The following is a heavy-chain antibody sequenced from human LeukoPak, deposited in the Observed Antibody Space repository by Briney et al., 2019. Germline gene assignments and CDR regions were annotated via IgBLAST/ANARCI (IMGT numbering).Heavy chain of an antibody. Sequence: GESLKISSKGYGYSFTSYWIGWVRQMPGKGLEWMGIIYPGDSDTRYSPSFQGQVTISADKSISTAYLQWSSLKASDTAMYYCYTTVVTYTAFDIWGQGTMVTVSS. V-gene: IGHV5-51*01. CDR2: IYPGDSDT. J-gene: IGHJ3*02. D-gene: IGHD4-23*01. CDR1: GYSFTSYW. CDR3: YTTVVTYTAFDI.